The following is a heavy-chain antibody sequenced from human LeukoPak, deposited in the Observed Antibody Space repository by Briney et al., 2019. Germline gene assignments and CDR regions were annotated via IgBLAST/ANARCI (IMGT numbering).Heavy chain of an antibody. CDR2: IYSGGST. J-gene: IGHJ6*02. Sequence: GGSLRLSCAASGFTVSSNYMSWVRQALGKGLEWVPVIYSGGSTYYADSVKGRFTISRDNAKNSLYLQMNSLRAEDTAVYYCARPKGPLYYYGMDVWGQGTTVTVSS. V-gene: IGHV3-53*01. CDR3: ARPKGPLYYYGMDV. CDR1: GFTVSSNY.